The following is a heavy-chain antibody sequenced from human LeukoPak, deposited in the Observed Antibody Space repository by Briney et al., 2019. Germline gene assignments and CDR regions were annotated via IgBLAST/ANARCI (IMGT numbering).Heavy chain of an antibody. CDR1: GGSIGSYY. CDR2: IYDSGST. Sequence: SETLPLTCTVSGGSIGSYYWSWIRLPPGKGLEWIGYIYDSGSTNYNPSLKSRVTISVDTSTNQFSLKLSSVTAADTAVYYCARCLSGTYYDYWGQGTLVTVSS. V-gene: IGHV4-59*01. D-gene: IGHD1-26*01. CDR3: ARCLSGTYYDY. J-gene: IGHJ4*02.